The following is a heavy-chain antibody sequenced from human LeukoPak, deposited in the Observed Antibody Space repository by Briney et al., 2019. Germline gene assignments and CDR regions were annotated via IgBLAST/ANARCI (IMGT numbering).Heavy chain of an antibody. V-gene: IGHV3-48*01. J-gene: IGHJ3*02. CDR1: GVTFSSYS. D-gene: IGHD3-10*01. CDR2: ISSSSSTI. CDR3: AKYYYGSGSYAFDI. Sequence: GGSLRLSCAASGVTFSSYSMNWVRQAPGKGLEWLSYISSSSSTIYYADSVKGRFTISRDNSKNTVYLQMNSLRAEDTAVYYCAKYYYGSGSYAFDIWGQGTMVTVSS.